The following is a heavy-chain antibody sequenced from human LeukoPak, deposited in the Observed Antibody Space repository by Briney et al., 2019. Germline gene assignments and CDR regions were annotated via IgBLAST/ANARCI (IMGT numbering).Heavy chain of an antibody. Sequence: QPGGSLRLSCAASGFSLSGYWMTWVRQAPGKGLEWVARLHADGVEQNYVDSVTGRFTMSRDNAKNSLDLQMNSLRVEDTAVYYCARRGYSFDYLGQGTLVAVSS. V-gene: IGHV3-7*01. CDR2: LHADGVEQ. D-gene: IGHD5-18*01. CDR1: GFSLSGYW. CDR3: ARRGYSFDY. J-gene: IGHJ4*02.